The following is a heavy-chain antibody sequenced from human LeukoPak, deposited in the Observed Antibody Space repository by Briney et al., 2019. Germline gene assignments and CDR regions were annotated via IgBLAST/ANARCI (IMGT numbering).Heavy chain of an antibody. Sequence: GSSVKVSCKASGGIFSSYAISWVRQAPGQGLEWMGRIIPILGIANYAQKFQGRVTITADKSTSTAYMDLSSLRSEDTAVYYGARDLPPYYFDYWGQGTLVTVSS. CDR1: GGIFSSYA. CDR2: IIPILGIA. V-gene: IGHV1-69*04. J-gene: IGHJ4*02. CDR3: ARDLPPYYFDY.